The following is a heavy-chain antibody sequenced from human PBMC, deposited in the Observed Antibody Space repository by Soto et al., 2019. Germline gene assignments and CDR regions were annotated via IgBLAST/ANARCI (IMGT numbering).Heavy chain of an antibody. CDR1: GGSFSVYY. V-gene: IGHV4-34*01. J-gene: IGHJ5*02. CDR3: ARGIAIVLMVYAIPNWFDH. D-gene: IGHD2-8*01. CDR2: INHSGST. Sequence: LXLTCAVYGGSFSVYYWSWIRQPPGKGLEWIGEINHSGSTNYNPSLKSRVTISVDTSKNQFSLKLSSVTAADTAVYYCARGIAIVLMVYAIPNWFDHRGQGTLVTVSS.